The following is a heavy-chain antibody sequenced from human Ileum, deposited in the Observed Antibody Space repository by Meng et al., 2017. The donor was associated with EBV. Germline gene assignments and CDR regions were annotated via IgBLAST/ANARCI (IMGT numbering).Heavy chain of an antibody. V-gene: IGHV4-4*02. J-gene: IGHJ4*02. CDR1: GGSISSSNW. CDR3: ARVGQWLPIDY. Sequence: QLQGWGTGLVKPSGTLPLPCAVSGGSISSSNWWSWVRQPPGKGLEWIGEIYHSGSTNYNPSLKSRVTMSVDKSKNQFSLNLSSVTAADTAVYYCARVGQWLPIDYWGQGTLVTVSS. CDR2: IYHSGST. D-gene: IGHD6-19*01.